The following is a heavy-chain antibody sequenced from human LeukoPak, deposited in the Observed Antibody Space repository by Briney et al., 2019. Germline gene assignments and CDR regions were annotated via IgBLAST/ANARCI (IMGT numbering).Heavy chain of an antibody. J-gene: IGHJ4*02. Sequence: SETLSLTCAVYGGSFSGYYWSWIRQPPGKGLEWIGEINHSGSTNYNPSLKSRVTISVDTSKNQFSLKLSSVTAADTAVYYCTRYRGYSYGRVGLDYWGQGTLVTVSS. V-gene: IGHV4-34*01. CDR2: INHSGST. D-gene: IGHD5-18*01. CDR3: TRYRGYSYGRVGLDY. CDR1: GGSFSGYY.